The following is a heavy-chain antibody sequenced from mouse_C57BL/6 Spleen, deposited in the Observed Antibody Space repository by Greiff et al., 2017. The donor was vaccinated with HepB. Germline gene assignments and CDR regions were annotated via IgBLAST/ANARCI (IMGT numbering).Heavy chain of an antibody. Sequence: QVQLQQPGAELVKPGASVKLSCKASGYTFTSYWMHWVKQRPGQGLEWIGMIHPNSGSTNYNEKFKSKATLTVDKSSSTAYMQLSSLTSEDSAVYYCARSRDYDGAWFAYWGQGTLVTVSA. J-gene: IGHJ3*01. CDR2: IHPNSGST. V-gene: IGHV1-64*01. D-gene: IGHD2-4*01. CDR3: ARSRDYDGAWFAY. CDR1: GYTFTSYW.